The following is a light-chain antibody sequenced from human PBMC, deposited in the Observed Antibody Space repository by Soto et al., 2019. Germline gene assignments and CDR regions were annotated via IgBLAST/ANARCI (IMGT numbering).Light chain of an antibody. CDR2: AAS. V-gene: IGKV3-20*01. CDR1: QSVTSTH. CDR3: QQYGSSPWT. J-gene: IGKJ1*01. Sequence: EIVLTQSPGTLSLSPGERATLSCRASQSVTSTHLAWYQQKPGQAPRLLIYAASSRATGIPDRFSGSGSGTGFTLTISILEPEDFAVYYCQQYGSSPWTFGQGTTVEIK.